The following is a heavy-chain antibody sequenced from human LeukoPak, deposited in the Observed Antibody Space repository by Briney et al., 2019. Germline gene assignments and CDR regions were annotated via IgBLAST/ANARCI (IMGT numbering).Heavy chain of an antibody. D-gene: IGHD2-2*01. J-gene: IGHJ4*02. CDR1: GFTFSSYS. CDR3: ARDGIYCSSTSCSHFDY. CDR2: ISSSSSTI. Sequence: GGSLRLSCAASGFTFSSYSMNWVRQAPGKGLEWVSYISSSSSTIYYADSVKGRFTISRDNAKNSLYLQMNSLRAEDTALYHCARDGIYCSSTSCSHFDYWGQGTLVTVSS. V-gene: IGHV3-48*01.